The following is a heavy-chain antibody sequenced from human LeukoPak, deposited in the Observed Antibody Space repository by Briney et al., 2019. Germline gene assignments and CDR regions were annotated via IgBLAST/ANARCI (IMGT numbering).Heavy chain of an antibody. CDR1: GYPFNNYD. V-gene: IGHV1-46*02. D-gene: IGHD1-26*01. J-gene: IGHJ4*02. Sequence: ASVKVSCKASGYPFNNYDINWVRQAPGQGLEWMGIINPSGGSTTYAQKFQGRVTMTRDTSTSTVYMELSSLRSEDTAVYYCASSWWELHEARFDYWGQGTLVTVSS. CDR2: INPSGGST. CDR3: ASSWWELHEARFDY.